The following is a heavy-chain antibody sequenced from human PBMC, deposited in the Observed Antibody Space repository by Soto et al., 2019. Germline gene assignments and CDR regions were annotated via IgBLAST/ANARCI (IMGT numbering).Heavy chain of an antibody. V-gene: IGHV3-23*01. J-gene: IGHJ4*03. Sequence: PGGSMRPSCAASKFTFSTYATTWVRQAPGKGLEWVSDISGSGDNTYYADSVKGRFTISRDNSESTLYLQMNSLEAEDTAVYCYAKEMVHCTGTRYARCFENWGQGTLVTVSS. D-gene: IGHD2-8*02. CDR3: AKEMVHCTGTRYARCFEN. CDR2: ISGSGDNT. CDR1: KFTFSTYA.